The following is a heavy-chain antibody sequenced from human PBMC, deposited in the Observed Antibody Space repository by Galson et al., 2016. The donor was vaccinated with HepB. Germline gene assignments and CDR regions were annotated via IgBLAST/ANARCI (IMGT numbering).Heavy chain of an antibody. Sequence: SLRLSCAASGFPFSNFAMSWVRQAPGKGLEWVSGISGSGDSTYYADSMKGRLTISRDNSKSTLYLQMNSLRAEDTAIYYCARVGFGRSYGQGFDYWGQGTLVTVSS. D-gene: IGHD3-16*01. J-gene: IGHJ4*02. CDR1: GFPFSNFA. V-gene: IGHV3-23*01. CDR3: ARVGFGRSYGQGFDY. CDR2: ISGSGDST.